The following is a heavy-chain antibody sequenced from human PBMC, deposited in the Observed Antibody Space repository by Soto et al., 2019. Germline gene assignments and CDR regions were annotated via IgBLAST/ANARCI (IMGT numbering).Heavy chain of an antibody. Sequence: SLRLSCAASGFTFDDYAMHWVRQAPGKGLEWVSGISWNSGSIGYADSVKGRFTISRDNAKNSLYLQMNSLRAEDTALYYCAKDFWHYYDSSGYYSDAFDIWGQGTMVTVSS. D-gene: IGHD3-22*01. CDR2: ISWNSGSI. J-gene: IGHJ3*02. CDR3: AKDFWHYYDSSGYYSDAFDI. CDR1: GFTFDDYA. V-gene: IGHV3-9*01.